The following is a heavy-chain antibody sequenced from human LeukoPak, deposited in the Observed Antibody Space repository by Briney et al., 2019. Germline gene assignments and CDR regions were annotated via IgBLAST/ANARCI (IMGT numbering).Heavy chain of an antibody. CDR1: GFTFSSYS. J-gene: IGHJ6*03. Sequence: GGSLRLSCAASGFTFSSYSMNWVRQAPGKGLEWVSYISSSSSTIYYADSVKGRFTISRDNAKNSLYLQMNSLRAEDTAVYYCARGGYVWGGYSFYYYYYMDVWGKGTTVTVSS. CDR3: ARGGYVWGGYSFYYYYYMDV. D-gene: IGHD3-16*01. V-gene: IGHV3-48*04. CDR2: ISSSSSTI.